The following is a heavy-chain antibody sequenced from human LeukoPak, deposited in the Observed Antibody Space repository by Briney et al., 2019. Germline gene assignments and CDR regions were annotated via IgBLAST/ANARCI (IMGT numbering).Heavy chain of an antibody. CDR2: ISYDGSNK. CDR1: GFTFSSYA. Sequence: GGSLRLSCAASGFTFSSYAMHWVRQAPGKGLEWVAVISYDGSNKYYADSVKGRFTISRDNSKNTLYLQMNSLRAKDTAVYYCARSPEDGAGGYFDYWGQGTLVTVSS. CDR3: ARSPEDGAGGYFDY. D-gene: IGHD1-14*01. V-gene: IGHV3-30-3*01. J-gene: IGHJ4*02.